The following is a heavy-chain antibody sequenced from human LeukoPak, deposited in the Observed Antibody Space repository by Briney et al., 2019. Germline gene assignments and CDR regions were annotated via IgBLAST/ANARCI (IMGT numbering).Heavy chain of an antibody. CDR1: GYTFTSYG. V-gene: IGHV1-69*13. J-gene: IGHJ4*02. D-gene: IGHD2-2*01. Sequence: ASVKVSCKASGYTFTSYGISWVRQAPGQGLEWMGGIIPIFGTANYAQKFQGRVTITADESTSTAYMELSSLRSEDTAVYYCARFSSAGGCSSTSCYDYWGQGTLVTVSS. CDR3: ARFSSAGGCSSTSCYDY. CDR2: IIPIFGTA.